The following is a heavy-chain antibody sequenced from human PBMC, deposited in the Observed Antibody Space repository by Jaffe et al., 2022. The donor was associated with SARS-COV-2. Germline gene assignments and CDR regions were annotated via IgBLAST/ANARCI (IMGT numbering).Heavy chain of an antibody. V-gene: IGHV4-39*01. CDR3: ARNYDSSGYYDFDY. Sequence: QLQLQESGPGLVKPSETLSLTCTVSGGSISSSSYYWGWIRQPPGKGLEWIGSIYYSGSTYYNPSLKSRVTISVDTSKNQFSLKLSSVTAADTAVYYCARNYDSSGYYDFDYWGQGTLVTVSS. J-gene: IGHJ4*02. CDR2: IYYSGST. CDR1: GGSISSSSYY. D-gene: IGHD3-22*01.